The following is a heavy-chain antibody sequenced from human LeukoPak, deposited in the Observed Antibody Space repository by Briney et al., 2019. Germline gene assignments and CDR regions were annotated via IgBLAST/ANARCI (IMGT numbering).Heavy chain of an antibody. Sequence: ASVTVSCKASGYTFTGYYMHWVRQAPGQGLEWMGWINPNSGGTNYAQKFQGRVTMTRDTSISTAYMELSRLRSDDTAVYYCARAGQNCSSTSCYDYWGQGTLVTVSS. V-gene: IGHV1-2*02. CDR3: ARAGQNCSSTSCYDY. J-gene: IGHJ4*02. D-gene: IGHD2-2*01. CDR1: GYTFTGYY. CDR2: INPNSGGT.